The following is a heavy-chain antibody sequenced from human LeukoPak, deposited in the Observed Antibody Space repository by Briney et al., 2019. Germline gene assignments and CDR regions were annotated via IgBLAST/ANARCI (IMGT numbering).Heavy chain of an antibody. CDR1: GFNFDNFA. J-gene: IGHJ4*02. D-gene: IGHD5-24*01. V-gene: IGHV3-30*04. CDR2: ISHDGRTK. Sequence: GGSLRLSCVVSGFNFDNFATHWVRQPLGKGLEWVAVISHDGRTKYYADSMKGRITISRDNSKNTLFLQMNNLQSEDTAVYFCARPSPPGDGYNPPDHWGQGTLVTVSS. CDR3: ARPSPPGDGYNPPDH.